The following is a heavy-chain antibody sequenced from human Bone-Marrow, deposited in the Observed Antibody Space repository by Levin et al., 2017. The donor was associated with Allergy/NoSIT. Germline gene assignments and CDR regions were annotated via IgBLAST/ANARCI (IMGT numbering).Heavy chain of an antibody. D-gene: IGHD1-26*01. V-gene: IGHV1-69*13. CDR3: ARTLGATWMSKDY. CDR2: IIPIFGTA. Sequence: SVKVSCKASGGTFSSYAISWVRQAPGQGLEWMGGIIPIFGTANYAQKFQGRVTVTADESTSTAYMELSSLRSEDTAVYYCARTLGATWMSKDYWGQGTLVTVSS. CDR1: GGTFSSYA. J-gene: IGHJ4*02.